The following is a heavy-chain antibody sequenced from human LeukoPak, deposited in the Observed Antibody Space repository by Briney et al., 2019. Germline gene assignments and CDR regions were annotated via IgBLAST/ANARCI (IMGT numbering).Heavy chain of an antibody. CDR2: INPNSGGT. D-gene: IGHD7-27*01. Sequence: ASVKVSCKASGYTFTSYDINWVRQAPGQGLEWMGRINPNSGGTNYAQNFHGRVTMTRDTSISTAYLDLSRLSSDDTAVYYCARDLNWGNIYWGQGTLVTVSS. CDR3: ARDLNWGNIY. V-gene: IGHV1-2*06. CDR1: GYTFTSYD. J-gene: IGHJ4*02.